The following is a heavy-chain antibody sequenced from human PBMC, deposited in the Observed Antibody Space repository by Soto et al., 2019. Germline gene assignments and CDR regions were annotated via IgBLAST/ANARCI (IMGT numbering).Heavy chain of an antibody. V-gene: IGHV1-69*12. CDR1: GGTFGNSA. D-gene: IGHD3-3*01. Sequence: QVQLVQSGAEVKKPGSSVNVSCKTSGGTFGNSAVTWVRQAPGQGLEWLGGIVPMFGTANYAQKFQGRVTITADESKITAYMELNSLKTDDTAVYYWARDGDPQSAFWSGPLGGGRFDPWGQGTLVTVSS. CDR3: ARDGDPQSAFWSGPLGGGRFDP. J-gene: IGHJ5*02. CDR2: IVPMFGTA.